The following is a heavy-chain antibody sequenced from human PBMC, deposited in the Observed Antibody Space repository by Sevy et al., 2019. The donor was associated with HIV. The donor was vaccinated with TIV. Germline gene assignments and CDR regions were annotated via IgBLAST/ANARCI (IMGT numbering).Heavy chain of an antibody. Sequence: GGSLRLSCVVSGFSFSNYWMTWVRQAPGKGLELVANIKPDGSVKSYVDSVKGRFTISRDNAKNSLSLQMNSLSAEDTAVYYCARDTNYFYVDVWGKGTTVTVSS. D-gene: IGHD1-1*01. CDR1: GFSFSNYW. CDR2: IKPDGSVK. J-gene: IGHJ6*03. CDR3: ARDTNYFYVDV. V-gene: IGHV3-7*01.